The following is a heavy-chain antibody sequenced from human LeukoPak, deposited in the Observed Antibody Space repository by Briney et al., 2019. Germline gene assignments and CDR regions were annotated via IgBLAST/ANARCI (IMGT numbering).Heavy chain of an antibody. Sequence: PGGSLRLSCAASGFTFSNYAMSWVRQAPGKGLEWVSAISGSGGSTYYADSVKGRFTISRDNSKNTLYLHLNSLRADDTALYYCAKPTNCTSTTCIGYWGQGTLVTVSS. D-gene: IGHD2-2*01. CDR1: GFTFSNYA. V-gene: IGHV3-23*01. J-gene: IGHJ4*02. CDR3: AKPTNCTSTTCIGY. CDR2: ISGSGGST.